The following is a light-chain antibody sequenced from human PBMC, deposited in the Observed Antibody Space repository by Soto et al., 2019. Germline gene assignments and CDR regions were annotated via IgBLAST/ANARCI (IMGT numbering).Light chain of an antibody. Sequence: SYELTQPPSVSVAPGKTARITCGGNNVGSKSEHWYQQKPGQAPVLAIYYDSDRPSGIPERFSGSNSGNTANLTISRVEAGDEAEYYCQLGHSSSDYVVFGGGTKVTVL. J-gene: IGLJ2*01. CDR3: QLGHSSSDYVV. V-gene: IGLV3-21*04. CDR2: YDS. CDR1: NVGSKS.